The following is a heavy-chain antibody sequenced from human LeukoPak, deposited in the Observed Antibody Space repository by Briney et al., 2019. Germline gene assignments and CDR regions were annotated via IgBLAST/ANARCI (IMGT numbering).Heavy chain of an antibody. D-gene: IGHD1-26*01. Sequence: GASVKVSCKASRGTFSRYAISWVRQAPGHGVEWMGGIIPIFGTANYAQKFQGRVTITADESTSTAYMELSSLRSEDTAVYYCATSGPVGATIDYWGQGTLVTVSS. V-gene: IGHV1-69*13. J-gene: IGHJ4*02. CDR3: ATSGPVGATIDY. CDR1: RGTFSRYA. CDR2: IIPIFGTA.